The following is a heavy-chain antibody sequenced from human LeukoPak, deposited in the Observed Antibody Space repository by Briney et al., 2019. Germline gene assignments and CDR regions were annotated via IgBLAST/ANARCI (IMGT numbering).Heavy chain of an antibody. Sequence: SETLSLTCAVYGGSFSGYYWSWIRQPPGKGLEWIGEINHSGSTNYNPSLKSRVTISVDTSKNQFSLKLSSVTAADTAVYYCASGDIVVVPAAQRRPHWFAPWGQGTLVTVSS. J-gene: IGHJ5*02. CDR1: GGSFSGYY. CDR3: ASGDIVVVPAAQRRPHWFAP. CDR2: INHSGST. V-gene: IGHV4-34*01. D-gene: IGHD2-2*01.